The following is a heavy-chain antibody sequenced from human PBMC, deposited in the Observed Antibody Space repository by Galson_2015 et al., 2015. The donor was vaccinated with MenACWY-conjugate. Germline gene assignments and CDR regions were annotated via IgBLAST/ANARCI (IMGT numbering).Heavy chain of an antibody. D-gene: IGHD2-8*02. CDR1: GFTFRSYS. J-gene: IGHJ4*02. CDR3: ARDSSLWCDY. Sequence: SLRLSCGASGFTFRSYSLNWVRQAPGKGLEWVSSISSSRSYIYYADSVKGRFTISRDNAKNSLYLQMNSLRAEDTAVYYCARDSSLWCDYWGQGTLVTVSS. CDR2: ISSSRSYI. V-gene: IGHV3-21*01.